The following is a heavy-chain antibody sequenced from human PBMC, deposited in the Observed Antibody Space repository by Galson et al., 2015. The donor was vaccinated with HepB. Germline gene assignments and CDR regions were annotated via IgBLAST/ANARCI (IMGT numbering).Heavy chain of an antibody. Sequence: SLRLSCAASGFTFSTYAMSWVRQAPGRGLEWVSAISGNGYKTLYADSVKGRFTISRDNSKNTMYLHMNGLRAEDTAVYYCAKEPEAGSYGVCFCLDSWGQGTLVTVSS. CDR1: GFTFSTYA. V-gene: IGHV3-23*01. CDR3: AKEPEAGSYGVCFCLDS. J-gene: IGHJ4*02. D-gene: IGHD2-8*01. CDR2: ISGNGYKT.